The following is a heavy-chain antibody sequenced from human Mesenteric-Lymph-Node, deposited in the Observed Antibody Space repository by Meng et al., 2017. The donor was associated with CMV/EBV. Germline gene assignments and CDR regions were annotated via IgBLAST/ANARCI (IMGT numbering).Heavy chain of an antibody. V-gene: IGHV3-15*07. Sequence: EVQLVESGGGLVKPGGSLRLFCVASDFTLNGAWMNWVRQAPGKGLEWVGRVKSASAGGAADAAAPVKGRFTVSRDDSRKTVHLQMDNLKIEDTAVYYCTTGWDQYFDFWGQGALVTVSS. CDR1: DFTLNGAW. CDR2: VKSASAGGAA. J-gene: IGHJ4*02. D-gene: IGHD1-26*01. CDR3: TTGWDQYFDF.